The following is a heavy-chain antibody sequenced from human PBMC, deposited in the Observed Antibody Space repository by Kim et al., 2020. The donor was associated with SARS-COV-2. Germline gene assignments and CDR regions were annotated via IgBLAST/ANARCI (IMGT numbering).Heavy chain of an antibody. D-gene: IGHD3-10*01. CDR2: ISSDGSST. Sequence: GGSLRLSCAASGFIFSSRGMHWVRQALGKGPEWVAIISSDGSSTHYGASVRGRFTISRDNSKNTMYLEMNSLRVEDTAIYYCVKEDSQYFYDYWGQGTLVTVSS. CDR3: VKEDSQYFYDY. V-gene: IGHV3-30*18. CDR1: GFIFSSRG. J-gene: IGHJ4*02.